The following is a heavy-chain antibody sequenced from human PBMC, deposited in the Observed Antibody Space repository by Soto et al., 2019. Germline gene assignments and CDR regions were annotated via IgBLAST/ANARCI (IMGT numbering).Heavy chain of an antibody. Sequence: GGSLRLSCAASGFTFSRYAMSWVRQAPGKGLEWVSAISGSGGSTNYADSVKGRFTISRDNSKITLYLQMNSLRAEDTAVYYCAKVIFRPRAVDIVAPYEAFDIWGQGTMVTVSS. J-gene: IGHJ3*02. CDR3: AKVIFRPRAVDIVAPYEAFDI. V-gene: IGHV3-23*01. D-gene: IGHD1-26*01. CDR2: ISGSGGST. CDR1: GFTFSRYA.